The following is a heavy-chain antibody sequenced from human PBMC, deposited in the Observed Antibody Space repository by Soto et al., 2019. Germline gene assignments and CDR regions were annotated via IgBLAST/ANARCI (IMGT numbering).Heavy chain of an antibody. V-gene: IGHV4-30-4*01. CDR2: IYYSGST. Sequence: PSETLSLTCTVSGGSISSGDYYWSWIRQPPGKGLEWIGYIYYSGSTYYNPSLKSRVTISVDTSKNQFSLKLTSVTAADTAVYYCVRGGSAGNWFDPWGQGTLVTVSS. CDR3: VRGGSAGNWFDP. D-gene: IGHD6-25*01. J-gene: IGHJ5*02. CDR1: GGSISSGDYY.